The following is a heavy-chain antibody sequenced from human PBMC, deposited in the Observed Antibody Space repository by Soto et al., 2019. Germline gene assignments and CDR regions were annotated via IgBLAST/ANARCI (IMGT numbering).Heavy chain of an antibody. CDR3: ARDGEGY. J-gene: IGHJ4*02. CDR1: GFTFSSNW. V-gene: IGHV3-74*01. CDR2: INTDGSAT. D-gene: IGHD2-21*01. Sequence: VQLVESGGGLVQPGGSLRLSCAASGFTFSSNWMHWVRRVPGKGLVWVSRINTDGSATNYADSVKGRFTISRDNAKNMLYLQMNSLRAEDTALYYCARDGEGYWGQGTLVTVSS.